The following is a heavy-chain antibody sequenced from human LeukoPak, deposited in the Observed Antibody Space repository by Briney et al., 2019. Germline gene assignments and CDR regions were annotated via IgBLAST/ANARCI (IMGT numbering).Heavy chain of an antibody. V-gene: IGHV4-59*01. J-gene: IGHJ4*02. D-gene: IGHD3-3*01. Sequence: SETLSLTCTVSGGSISSYYWSWIRQPPGKGLEWIGYIYYSGSTNYNPSLKSRVTISVDTSKNQFSLKLSSVTAADTAVYYCARGLDFWSGYYTVGHFDYWGQGTLVTVSS. CDR1: GGSISSYY. CDR2: IYYSGST. CDR3: ARGLDFWSGYYTVGHFDY.